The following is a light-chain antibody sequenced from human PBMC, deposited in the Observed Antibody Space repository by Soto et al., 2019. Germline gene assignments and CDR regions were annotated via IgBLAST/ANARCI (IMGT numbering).Light chain of an antibody. CDR1: QSISTW. CDR2: KAS. J-gene: IGKJ1*01. CDR3: QQYNSYSRT. V-gene: IGKV1-5*03. Sequence: DIQMTQSPSTLSASVGDRVTITCRANQSISTWLAWYQQEPGKAPKLLIYKASHLDSGVPSRFSGSESGTEFTLTISSLQPDDFATYYCQQYNSYSRTFGQGTKVEIK.